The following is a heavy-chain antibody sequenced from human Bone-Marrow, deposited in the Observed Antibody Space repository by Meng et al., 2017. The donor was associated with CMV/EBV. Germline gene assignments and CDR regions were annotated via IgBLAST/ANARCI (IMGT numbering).Heavy chain of an antibody. J-gene: IGHJ4*02. CDR2: IYHSGST. Sequence: SETLSLTCTVSGYSISSGYYWGWIRQPPGKGLEWIGSIYHSGSTYYNPSLKSRVTISVDTSKNQFSLKLSSVTAADTAVYYCARSDYDFWSGYYAYNYFDYWGQGPLVTLYS. CDR3: ARSDYDFWSGYYAYNYFDY. CDR1: GYSISSGYY. D-gene: IGHD3-3*01. V-gene: IGHV4-38-2*02.